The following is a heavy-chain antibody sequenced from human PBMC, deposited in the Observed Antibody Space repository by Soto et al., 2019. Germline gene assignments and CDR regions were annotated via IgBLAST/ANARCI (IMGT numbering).Heavy chain of an antibody. Sequence: PGGSLRLSCAASGFTFSSYAMSWVRQAPGKGLGWVSAISGSGGSTYYADSVKGRFTISRDNSKNTLYLQMNSLRAEDTAVYYCASERANSSGWPDAFDIWGQGTMVTVSS. CDR3: ASERANSSGWPDAFDI. CDR1: GFTFSSYA. CDR2: ISGSGGST. D-gene: IGHD6-19*01. J-gene: IGHJ3*02. V-gene: IGHV3-23*01.